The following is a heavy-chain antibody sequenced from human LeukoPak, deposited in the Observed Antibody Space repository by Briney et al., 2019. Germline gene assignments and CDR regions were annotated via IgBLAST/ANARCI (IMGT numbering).Heavy chain of an antibody. V-gene: IGHV3-21*01. J-gene: IGHJ4*02. CDR2: ISSSSSYI. CDR1: GFTFSSYS. Sequence: PGGSLRLSCAASGFTFSSYSMNWVRQAPGKGLEWVSSISSSSSYIYYADSVKGRFTISRDNAKNPLYLQMNSLRAEDTAVYYCARDGIVGATIDYWGQGTLVTVSS. D-gene: IGHD1-26*01. CDR3: ARDGIVGATIDY.